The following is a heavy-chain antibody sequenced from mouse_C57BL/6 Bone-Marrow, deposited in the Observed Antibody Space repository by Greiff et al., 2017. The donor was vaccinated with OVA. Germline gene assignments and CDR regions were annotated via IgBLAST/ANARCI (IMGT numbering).Heavy chain of an antibody. V-gene: IGHV1-82*01. CDR3: APFYYGSSWGAMDY. J-gene: IGHJ4*01. D-gene: IGHD1-1*01. CDR2: IYPGDGDT. CDR1: GYAFSSSW. Sequence: QVQLQQSGPELVKPGASVKISCKASGYAFSSSWMNWVKQRPGKGLEWIGRIYPGDGDTNYNGKFKGKATLTADKSSSTAYMQLSSLTSEDSAVYFCAPFYYGSSWGAMDYWGQGTSVTVSS.